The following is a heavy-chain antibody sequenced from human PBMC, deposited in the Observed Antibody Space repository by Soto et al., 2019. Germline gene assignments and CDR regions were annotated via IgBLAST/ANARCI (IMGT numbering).Heavy chain of an antibody. D-gene: IGHD3-3*01. Sequence: SETLSLTCAVYGGSFSGYYWSWIRQPPGKGLEWIGEINHSGSTNYNPSLKSRVTISVDTSKNQFSLKLSSVTAADTAVYYCATLRGSGSNFWMGYYYYGMDVWGQGTTVTVSS. CDR2: INHSGST. J-gene: IGHJ6*02. V-gene: IGHV4-34*01. CDR1: GGSFSGYY. CDR3: ATLRGSGSNFWMGYYYYGMDV.